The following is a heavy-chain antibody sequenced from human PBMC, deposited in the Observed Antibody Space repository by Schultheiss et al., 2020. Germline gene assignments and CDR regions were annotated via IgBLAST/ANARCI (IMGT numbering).Heavy chain of an antibody. V-gene: IGHV3-11*04. CDR2: ISSSSSTI. Sequence: GGSLRLSCAASGFTFSDYYMSWIRQAPGKGLEWVSYISSSSSTIYYADSVKGRFTISRDNSKNTLYLQMNSLRAEDTAVYYCAKERVATYGSGSYYLDSFDYWGQGTLVTVSS. CDR3: AKERVATYGSGSYYLDSFDY. J-gene: IGHJ4*02. CDR1: GFTFSDYY. D-gene: IGHD3-10*01.